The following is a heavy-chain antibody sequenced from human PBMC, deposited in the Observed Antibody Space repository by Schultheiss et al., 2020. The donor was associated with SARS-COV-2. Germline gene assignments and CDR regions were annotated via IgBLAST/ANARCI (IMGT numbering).Heavy chain of an antibody. CDR3: ARYPKYYDFWSGYYGYYYYYMDV. CDR2: ISSSGSTT. CDR1: GFTFSDYH. V-gene: IGHV3-11*04. D-gene: IGHD3-3*01. Sequence: GGSLRLSCAASGFTFSDYHMSWIRQAPGKGLEWVSYISSSGSTTYYADSVKGRFTISRDNAKNSLYLQMNSLRAEDTAVYYCARYPKYYDFWSGYYGYYYYYMDVWGKGTTVTVSS. J-gene: IGHJ6*03.